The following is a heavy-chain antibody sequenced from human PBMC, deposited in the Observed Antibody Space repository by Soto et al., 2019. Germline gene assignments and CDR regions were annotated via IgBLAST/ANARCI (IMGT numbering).Heavy chain of an antibody. CDR3: ARGATVTTWTFDY. CDR2: IIPILSIA. CDR1: GGTFSSYT. D-gene: IGHD4-17*01. Sequence: QVQLVQSGAEVKKPGSSVKVSCKASGGTFSSYTISWVRQAPGQGLEWMGRIIPILSIANYAQKFQGRVTITADKSTSTAYMELSSLRSEDTAVYYCARGATVTTWTFDYWGQGTLVTVSS. J-gene: IGHJ4*02. V-gene: IGHV1-69*02.